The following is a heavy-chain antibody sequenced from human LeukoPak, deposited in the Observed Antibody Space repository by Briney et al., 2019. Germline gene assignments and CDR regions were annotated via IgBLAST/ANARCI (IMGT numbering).Heavy chain of an antibody. CDR2: ISNDGTKK. Sequence: GGSLRLSCTASGFSFSEYGLHWVRQAPGKGLEWVAFISNDGTKKFYAGSVRGRFVISRDTSKRTLYLQLNSLRPEDTAVYFCTRGAKRTVVTLESFKVWGQGTLVTVSS. D-gene: IGHD2-21*02. J-gene: IGHJ4*02. CDR3: TRGAKRTVVTLESFKV. CDR1: GFSFSEYG. V-gene: IGHV3-30*09.